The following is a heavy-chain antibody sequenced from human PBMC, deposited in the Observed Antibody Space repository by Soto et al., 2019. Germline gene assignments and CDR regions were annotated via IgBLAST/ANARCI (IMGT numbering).Heavy chain of an antibody. CDR2: IYYSGST. D-gene: IGHD1-20*01. CDR3: ARHRQGLISG. Sequence: QLQLQESGPGLVKPSGTLSLTCTVSGGSISSSSYYWGWIRQPPGKGLEWIGSIYYSGSTYYNPSLKSRATISVDTSKNEFSLNLRSATAADTAVYYCARHRQGLISGWGQGTLVTVSS. CDR1: GGSISSSSYY. V-gene: IGHV4-39*01. J-gene: IGHJ4*02.